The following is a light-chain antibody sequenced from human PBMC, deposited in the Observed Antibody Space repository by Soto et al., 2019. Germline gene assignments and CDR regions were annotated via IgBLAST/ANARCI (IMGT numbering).Light chain of an antibody. J-gene: IGLJ1*01. CDR3: CSYAGSNNLI. CDR1: SSDIGAYNY. V-gene: IGLV2-8*01. Sequence: QPVLTQPPSASGSPGESVTISCTGTSSDIGAYNYVSWYQQYPGKAPKLMIFEVSKRPSGVPDRFSGSKSGNTASLTVSGLQAEDEADYYCCSYAGSNNLIFGTGTKVTVL. CDR2: EVS.